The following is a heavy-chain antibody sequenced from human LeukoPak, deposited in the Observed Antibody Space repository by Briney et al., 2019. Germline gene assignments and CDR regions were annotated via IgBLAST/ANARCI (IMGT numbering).Heavy chain of an antibody. CDR1: GYTFTNYD. Sequence: ASVKVSCKASGYTFTNYDINWVRQATGQGLEWMGWMNPNSGNTGYAQRFQGRVTMTRDTSTGTAYMDLSSLTSEDTAVYYCATGMFDTDYSFLGFEYWGLGTPVSVSS. J-gene: IGHJ4*02. CDR2: MNPNSGNT. CDR3: ATGMFDTDYSFLGFEY. V-gene: IGHV1-8*01. D-gene: IGHD2/OR15-2a*01.